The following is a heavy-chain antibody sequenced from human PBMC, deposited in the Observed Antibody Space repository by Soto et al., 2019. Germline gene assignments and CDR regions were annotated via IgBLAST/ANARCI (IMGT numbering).Heavy chain of an antibody. Sequence: SETLSLTCTVSGGSISSSSYYWGWIRQPPGKGLEWIGSIYYSGSTYYNPSLKSRVTISVDTSKNQFSLKLSSVTAADTAVYYCARHGSSRGCTNGVCWELDYWGQGTLVTVSS. CDR1: GGSISSSSYY. D-gene: IGHD2-8*01. CDR2: IYYSGST. J-gene: IGHJ4*02. V-gene: IGHV4-39*01. CDR3: ARHGSSRGCTNGVCWELDY.